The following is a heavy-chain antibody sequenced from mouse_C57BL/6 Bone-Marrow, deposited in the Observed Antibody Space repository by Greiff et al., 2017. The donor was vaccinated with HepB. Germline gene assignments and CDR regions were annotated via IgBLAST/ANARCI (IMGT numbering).Heavy chain of an antibody. D-gene: IGHD1-1*01. V-gene: IGHV1-54*01. CDR3: ARGEIGTTVVGYFDY. J-gene: IGHJ2*01. Sequence: QVQLQQSGAELVRPGTSVKVSCKASGYAFTNYLLEWVKQRPGQVLEWIGVINPGSGGTNYNEKFKGKATLTADKSSSTAYMQLSSLTSEESAVYFGARGEIGTTVVGYFDYWGQGTTLTGSS. CDR1: GYAFTNYL. CDR2: INPGSGGT.